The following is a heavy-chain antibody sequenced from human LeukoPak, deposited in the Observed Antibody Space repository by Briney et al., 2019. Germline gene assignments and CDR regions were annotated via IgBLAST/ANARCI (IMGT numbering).Heavy chain of an antibody. D-gene: IGHD6-19*01. CDR3: ARGVLRGSGSFDY. V-gene: IGHV1-2*02. J-gene: IGHJ4*03. CDR1: GYTFIAYY. Sequence: ASVKVSCKASGYTFIAYYIHWMRQAPGQGLGWMGWINPNSGATNYAQKFQGRITMTRDTSINTAYMELYSLNSDDTAVYFCARGVLRGSGSFDYWGQGSLVTVSS. CDR2: INPNSGAT.